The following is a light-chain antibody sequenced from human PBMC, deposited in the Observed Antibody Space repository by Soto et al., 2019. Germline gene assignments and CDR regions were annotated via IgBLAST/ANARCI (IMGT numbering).Light chain of an antibody. V-gene: IGLV2-23*01. J-gene: IGLJ3*02. Sequence: QSVLTQPASVSASPGQSITISCTGTSSDVGAYDFVSWYQQHPGQAPKLIIYEGTKRPSGISHRFSGSKSDNTASLTISGLRAEDEAHYHCCSYAGSRTFVFGGGTKLTVL. CDR1: SSDVGAYDF. CDR3: CSYAGSRTFV. CDR2: EGT.